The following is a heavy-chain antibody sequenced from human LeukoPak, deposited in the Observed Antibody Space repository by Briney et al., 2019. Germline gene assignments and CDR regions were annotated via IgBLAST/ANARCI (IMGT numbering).Heavy chain of an antibody. Sequence: GGSLRLSCAASGFTFSSYDMSWVRQAPGKGLEWVSGISGSGFSTFYADSVKGRFTISRDNSKNTLYLQMDSLSAEDTAVYYCAKDRLAAAPSFFDYWGQGTLVTVSS. CDR1: GFTFSSYD. CDR2: ISGSGFST. CDR3: AKDRLAAAPSFFDY. V-gene: IGHV3-23*01. D-gene: IGHD6-13*01. J-gene: IGHJ4*02.